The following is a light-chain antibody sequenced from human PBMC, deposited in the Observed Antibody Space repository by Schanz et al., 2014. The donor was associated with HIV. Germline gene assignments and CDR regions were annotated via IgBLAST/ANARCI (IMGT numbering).Light chain of an antibody. Sequence: QSVLTQPPSASGTPGQRVTISCSGSSSNIGSNTVNWYQQLPGTAPKLLIYSNNQRPSGVPDRFSGSKFGTSASLAISGLQSEDEADYYCATWDISLNGPVFGGGTKLTVL. CDR2: SNN. CDR1: SSNIGSNT. J-gene: IGLJ2*01. V-gene: IGLV1-44*01. CDR3: ATWDISLNGPV.